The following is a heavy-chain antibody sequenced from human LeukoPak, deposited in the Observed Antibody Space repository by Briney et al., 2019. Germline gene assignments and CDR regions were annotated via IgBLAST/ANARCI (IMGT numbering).Heavy chain of an antibody. D-gene: IGHD4-23*01. J-gene: IGHJ1*01. CDR2: ISWNSGSI. CDR1: GFTFDDYA. CDR3: ARDEYGGNSAEYFQH. Sequence: PGGSLRLSCAASGFTFDDYAMHWVRQAPGRGLEWVSGISWNSGSIGCADSVKGRFTISRDNAKNSLYVQMNSLRAEDTAVYYCARDEYGGNSAEYFQHWGQGTLVTVSS. V-gene: IGHV3-9*01.